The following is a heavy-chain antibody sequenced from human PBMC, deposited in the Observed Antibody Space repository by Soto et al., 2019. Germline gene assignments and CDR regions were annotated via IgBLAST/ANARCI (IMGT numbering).Heavy chain of an antibody. Sequence: EVQLVESGGVVVQPGGSLRLSCAASGFTFDDYTMHWVRQAPGKGLEWVSLISWDGGSTYYADSVKGRFTISRDNSKNSLYLQMNSLRTEDTALYYCAKDGLINYDFWSDYVFDYWGQGTLVTVSS. CDR1: GFTFDDYT. J-gene: IGHJ4*02. CDR2: ISWDGGST. CDR3: AKDGLINYDFWSDYVFDY. V-gene: IGHV3-43*01. D-gene: IGHD3-3*01.